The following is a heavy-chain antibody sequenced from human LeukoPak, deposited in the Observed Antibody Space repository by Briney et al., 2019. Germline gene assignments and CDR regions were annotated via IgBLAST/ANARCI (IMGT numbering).Heavy chain of an antibody. CDR2: INPNSGGT. CDR1: GYTFTGYY. D-gene: IGHD4-17*01. CDR3: AIYGDYDAFDI. J-gene: IGHJ3*02. Sequence: ASVKVSCKASGYTFTGYYMHWVGQAPGQGLEWMGWINPNSGGTNYAQKLQGRVTMTRDTSISTAYMELSRLRSDDTAVYYCAIYGDYDAFDIWGRGTMVTVSS. V-gene: IGHV1-2*02.